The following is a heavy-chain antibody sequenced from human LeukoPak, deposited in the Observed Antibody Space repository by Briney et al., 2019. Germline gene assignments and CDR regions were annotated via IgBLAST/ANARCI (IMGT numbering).Heavy chain of an antibody. CDR3: ARTVYNSDWYFDY. V-gene: IGHV3-21*04. CDR2: ISSSSSYI. D-gene: IGHD6-19*01. Sequence: GGSLRLSCAASGFTFSSYSMNWVRQAPGKGLEWVSSISSSSSYIYYADSVKGRFTISRDNAKNSLYLQMNSLRAEDTAVYYCARTVYNSDWYFDYWGQGTLVTVSS. CDR1: GFTFSSYS. J-gene: IGHJ4*02.